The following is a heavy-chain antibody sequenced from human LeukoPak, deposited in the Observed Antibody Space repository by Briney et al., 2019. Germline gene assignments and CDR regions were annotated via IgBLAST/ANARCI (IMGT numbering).Heavy chain of an antibody. CDR2: IIPIFGTA. Sequence: SVKVSCKASGGTFSSYAISWVRQAPGQGLEWMGGIIPIFGTANYAQKFQGRVTITADESTTTAYMELRSLRFDDTAVYYCARDAEEFGKWRGFDPWGRETLFTVS. CDR1: GGTFSSYA. D-gene: IGHD3-10*01. V-gene: IGHV1-69*13. J-gene: IGHJ5*02. CDR3: ARDAEEFGKWRGFDP.